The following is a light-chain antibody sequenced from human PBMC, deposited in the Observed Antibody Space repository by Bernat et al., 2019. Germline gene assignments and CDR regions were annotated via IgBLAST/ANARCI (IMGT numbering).Light chain of an antibody. CDR3: CSYAGSPYV. V-gene: IGLV2-23*02. CDR2: EVS. Sequence: QSALTQPASVSGSPGQSITISCTGTSSDVGSYNLASWYQKHPGKAPKLMIYEVSSRPSGVSNPFSGSKSGNTASLTISGLQAEDEADYYCCSYAGSPYVFGTGTKVTVL. CDR1: SSDVGSYNL. J-gene: IGLJ1*01.